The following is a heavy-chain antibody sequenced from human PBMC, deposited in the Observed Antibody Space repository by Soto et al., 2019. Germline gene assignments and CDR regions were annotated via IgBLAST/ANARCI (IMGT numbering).Heavy chain of an antibody. CDR3: ARDAGWDSSGYSTYFDY. Sequence: QVQLVESGGGVVQPGRSLRLSCAASGFTFSSYAMHWVRQAPGKGLEWVAVISYDGSNKYYADSVKGRFTISRDNSKNTLYLQMNSLRAEDTAVYYCARDAGWDSSGYSTYFDYWGQGTLVTVSS. V-gene: IGHV3-30-3*01. J-gene: IGHJ4*02. CDR1: GFTFSSYA. CDR2: ISYDGSNK. D-gene: IGHD3-22*01.